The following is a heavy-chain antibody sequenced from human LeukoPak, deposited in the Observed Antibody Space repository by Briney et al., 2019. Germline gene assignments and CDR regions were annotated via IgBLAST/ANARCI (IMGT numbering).Heavy chain of an antibody. Sequence: GGSLRLSCAASGFTFSSYSMNWVRQAPGKGLEWVALIRYDESNKYYADSVKGRFTISRDNSKNTLYLQMNSLRAEDTAVYYCAKGYSYGSAYMDVWGKGTTVTVSS. D-gene: IGHD5-18*01. V-gene: IGHV3-30*02. CDR3: AKGYSYGSAYMDV. CDR1: GFTFSSYS. J-gene: IGHJ6*03. CDR2: IRYDESNK.